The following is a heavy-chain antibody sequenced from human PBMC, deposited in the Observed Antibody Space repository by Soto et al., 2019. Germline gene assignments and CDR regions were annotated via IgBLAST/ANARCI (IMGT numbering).Heavy chain of an antibody. D-gene: IGHD3-16*01. J-gene: IGHJ4*02. V-gene: IGHV3-9*01. CDR2: IYWNSARI. CDR1: GFTFSSYW. Sequence: GGSLRLSCAASGFTFSSYWMSWVRQAPGKGLEWVSGIYWNSARIDYADSVKGRFTISRDNAKNSLYLQMNSLKTEDTAFYYCIREMDAGGLDNWGQGTLVTVSS. CDR3: IREMDAGGLDN.